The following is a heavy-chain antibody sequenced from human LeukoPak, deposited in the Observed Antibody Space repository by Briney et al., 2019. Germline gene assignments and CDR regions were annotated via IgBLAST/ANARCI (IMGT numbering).Heavy chain of an antibody. CDR1: GGSISSSSYY. CDR2: IYYSGRT. CDR3: ARYSSGWYY. D-gene: IGHD6-19*01. V-gene: IGHV4-39*01. Sequence: PSETLSLTCTVSGGSISSSSYYWGWIRQPPGKGLEWIGSIYYSGRTYYNPSLKSRVTISVDTSKNQFSLKLSSVTAADTAVYYCARYSSGWYYWGQGTLVTVSS. J-gene: IGHJ4*02.